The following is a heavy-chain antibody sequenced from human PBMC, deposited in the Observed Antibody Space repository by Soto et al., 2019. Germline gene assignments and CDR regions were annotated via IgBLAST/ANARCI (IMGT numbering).Heavy chain of an antibody. Sequence: QVHLHESGPGLVKPSETLSLTCTVSNDSISNYYWNWIRQSPGKGLEWIGYISYPGTTNYNPSLKSRVAISLDTSKKQFSLTLSSVTAADTAVYFCARGGVMVTDSWLDPWGQGTLVTVSS. D-gene: IGHD2-21*02. CDR3: ARGGVMVTDSWLDP. J-gene: IGHJ5*02. V-gene: IGHV4-59*08. CDR1: NDSISNYY. CDR2: ISYPGTT.